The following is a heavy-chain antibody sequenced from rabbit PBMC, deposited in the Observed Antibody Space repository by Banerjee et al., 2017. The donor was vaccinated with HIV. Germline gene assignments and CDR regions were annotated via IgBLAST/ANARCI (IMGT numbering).Heavy chain of an antibody. J-gene: IGHJ4*01. CDR2: IYTSSGST. CDR3: ARDLVMAGTL. V-gene: IGHV1S45*01. CDR1: GFDFSSYG. Sequence: QEQLVESGGGLVQPGGSLKLSCKASGFDFSSYGVSWVRQAPGKGLEWIACIYTSSGSTSYASWAKGRFTISKTSSTTVTLQMTSLTAADTATYFCARDLVMAGTLWGQGTLVTVS. D-gene: IGHD4-1*01.